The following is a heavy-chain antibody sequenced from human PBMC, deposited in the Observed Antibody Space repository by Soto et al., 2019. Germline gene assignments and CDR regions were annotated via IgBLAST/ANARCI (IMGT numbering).Heavy chain of an antibody. D-gene: IGHD2-2*02. CDR2: VNPKSGST. J-gene: IGHJ5*02. CDR3: ARPYCDASTCFTDWLDP. V-gene: IGHV1-8*01. Sequence: ASVKVSCKASGYSFTTYDIHWVRQAAGQGLEWMGWVNPKSGSTDYAQKFRGRVTMTSNTSISTAYMQLSALTSEDTAVYYCARPYCDASTCFTDWLDPWGPGTLVTVSS. CDR1: GYSFTTYD.